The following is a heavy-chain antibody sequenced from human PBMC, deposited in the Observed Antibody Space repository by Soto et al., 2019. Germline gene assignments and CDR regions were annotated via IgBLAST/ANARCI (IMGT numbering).Heavy chain of an antibody. D-gene: IGHD3-22*01. V-gene: IGHV4-31*03. CDR3: ARDGYYDSSGLDY. Sequence: QVQLQESGPGLVKPSQTLSLTCTVSGGSISSGGYYWSGIRQHPGKGLEWIGNIYYSGSTYYNPSLKSRVTISVDTSKNQVSRKLSAVTAADTAVYYCARDGYYDSSGLDYWGQGTLVPGSS. CDR1: GGSISSGGYY. J-gene: IGHJ4*02. CDR2: IYYSGST.